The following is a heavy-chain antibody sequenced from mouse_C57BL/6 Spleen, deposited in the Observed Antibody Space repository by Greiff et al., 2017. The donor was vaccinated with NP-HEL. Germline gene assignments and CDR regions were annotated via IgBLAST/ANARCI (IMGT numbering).Heavy chain of an antibody. CDR2: ISDGGSYT. CDR3: ARDLGYYGSSYVGAMDY. J-gene: IGHJ4*01. CDR1: GFTFSSYA. V-gene: IGHV5-4*01. Sequence: EVQLVESGGGLVKPGGSLKLSCAASGFTFSSYAMSWVRQTPEKRLEWVATISDGGSYTYYPDNVKGRFTISRDNAKNNLYLQMSHLKSEDTAMYYCARDLGYYGSSYVGAMDYWGQGTSVTVSS. D-gene: IGHD1-1*01.